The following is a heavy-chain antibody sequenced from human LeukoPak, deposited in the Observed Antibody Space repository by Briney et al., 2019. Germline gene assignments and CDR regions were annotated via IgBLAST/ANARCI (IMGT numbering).Heavy chain of an antibody. Sequence: GGSLRLSCAASGFTFSSYDMHWVRQATGKGLEWVSAIGTAGDTYYPGSVKGRFTISRENAKNSLYLQMNSLRAGDTAVYYCARDPYGDYIGAFDMCGQGTKVTVSS. CDR1: GFTFSSYD. CDR2: IGTAGDT. D-gene: IGHD4-17*01. CDR3: ARDPYGDYIGAFDM. J-gene: IGHJ3*02. V-gene: IGHV3-13*01.